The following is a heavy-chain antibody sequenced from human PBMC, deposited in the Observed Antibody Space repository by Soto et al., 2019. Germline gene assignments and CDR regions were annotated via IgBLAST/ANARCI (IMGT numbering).Heavy chain of an antibody. CDR1: GYSFTSYW. CDR3: ALTWGGQLVRGYYYYYYGMDV. CDR2: IDPSDSYT. D-gene: IGHD6-6*01. J-gene: IGHJ6*02. Sequence: GESLKISCKGSGYSFTSYWISWVRQMPGKGLEWMGRIDPSDSYTNYSPSFQGHVTISADKSISTAYLQWSSLKASDTAMYYCALTWGGQLVRGYYYYYYGMDVWGQGTTVTVSS. V-gene: IGHV5-10-1*01.